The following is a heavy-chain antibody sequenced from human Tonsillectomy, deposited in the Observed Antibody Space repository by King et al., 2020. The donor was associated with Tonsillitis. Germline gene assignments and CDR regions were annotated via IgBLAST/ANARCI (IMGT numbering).Heavy chain of an antibody. CDR1: GGSIRSSSFY. J-gene: IGHJ4*02. D-gene: IGHD3-22*01. CDR3: ARHVDSGYYDSSTYYGYFDS. CDR2: IYYSGSS. Sequence: LQLQESGPGLVKPSETLSLTCTVSGGSIRSSSFYWGWIRQPPGKGLEWIGLIYYSGSSYYNPSLKSRVTISVDTSKNQFSLKLSSVTAADTAVYYCARHVDSGYYDSSTYYGYFDSWGQGTPVTVSS. V-gene: IGHV4-39*01.